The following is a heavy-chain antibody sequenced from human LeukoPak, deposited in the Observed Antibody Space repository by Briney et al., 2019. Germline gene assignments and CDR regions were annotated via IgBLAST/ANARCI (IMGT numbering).Heavy chain of an antibody. V-gene: IGHV1-24*01. D-gene: IGHD2-15*01. CDR2: FDPEDGQT. J-gene: IGHJ3*02. CDR3: ATLWRYCSGVKCYSHRLTAFDI. CDR1: GYTLTELS. Sequence: ASVKVSCKVFGYTLTELSMHWVRQAPGKGLEWMGGFDPEDGQTIYEPNFQGRVTMTEDRPTDTAYLELSSLRSEDTAVYYCATLWRYCSGVKCYSHRLTAFDIWGQGTMVTVSS.